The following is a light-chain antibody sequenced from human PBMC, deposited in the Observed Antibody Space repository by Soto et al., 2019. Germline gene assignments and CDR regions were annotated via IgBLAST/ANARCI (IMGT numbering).Light chain of an antibody. V-gene: IGLV2-14*01. CDR2: EVN. CDR1: SSDIGAYDY. Sequence: QSALTQPASLSGSPGQSITISCTGTSSDIGAYDYVSWFQQHPGKAPKLMISEVNNRPSGVSNRFSGSKSGNTAYLTISGLQVEDEAEYFCYSFPPTIPHVFGTGTKVTVL. J-gene: IGLJ1*01. CDR3: YSFPPTIPHV.